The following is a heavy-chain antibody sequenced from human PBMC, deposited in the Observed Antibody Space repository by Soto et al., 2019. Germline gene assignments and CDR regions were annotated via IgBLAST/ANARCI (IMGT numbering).Heavy chain of an antibody. CDR1: GYTFTSYG. V-gene: IGHV1-18*01. CDR2: ISAYNGNT. D-gene: IGHD3-22*01. Sequence: GASVKVSCKASGYTFTSYGISWVRQAPGQGLEWMGWISAYNGNTNYAQKLQGRVTMTTDTSTSTAYMELRSLRSDDTAVYYCARDRYYDSSGYSLGVYYYYGMDVWGQGTTVTVSS. CDR3: ARDRYYDSSGYSLGVYYYYGMDV. J-gene: IGHJ6*02.